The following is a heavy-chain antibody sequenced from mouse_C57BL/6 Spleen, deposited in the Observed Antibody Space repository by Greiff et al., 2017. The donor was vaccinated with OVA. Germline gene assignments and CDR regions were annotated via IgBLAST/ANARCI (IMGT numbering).Heavy chain of an antibody. CDR1: GFTFSSYG. Sequence: EVHLVESGGDLVKPGGSLKLSCAASGFTFSSYGMSWVRQTPDKRLEWVATISSGGSYTYYPDSVKGRFTISRDNAKNTLYLQMSSLKSEDTAMYYCARRPYYDYDGDYWGQGTTLTVSS. V-gene: IGHV5-6*01. D-gene: IGHD2-4*01. CDR3: ARRPYYDYDGDY. CDR2: ISSGGSYT. J-gene: IGHJ2*01.